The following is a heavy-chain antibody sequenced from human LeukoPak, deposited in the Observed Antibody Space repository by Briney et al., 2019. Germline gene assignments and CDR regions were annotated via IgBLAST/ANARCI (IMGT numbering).Heavy chain of an antibody. CDR2: IYTSGST. J-gene: IGHJ4*02. D-gene: IGHD3-10*01. V-gene: IGHV4-4*09. CDR3: ARLGRGKYGSGSYGFYYFDY. CDR1: GGSISSYY. Sequence: SETLSLTCTVSGGSISSYYWSWIRQPPGKGLGWIGYIYTSGSTNYNPSLKSRVTISVDTSKNQFSLKLSSVTAADTAVYYCARLGRGKYGSGSYGFYYFDYWGQGTLVTVSS.